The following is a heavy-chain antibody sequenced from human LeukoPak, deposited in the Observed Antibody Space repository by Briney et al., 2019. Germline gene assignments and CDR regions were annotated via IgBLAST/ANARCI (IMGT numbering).Heavy chain of an antibody. V-gene: IGHV3-74*01. D-gene: IGHD4-17*01. Sequence: GGSLRLSCAASGFTLSSYWMHWVRQAPGKGLVWVSRIKSDGSSTTYADSVKGRSTISRDNAKNTLYLQMNSLRAEDPAVYYCARDGGYGDNFVYCGQRSLVTVSS. CDR3: ARDGGYGDNFVY. CDR2: IKSDGSST. J-gene: IGHJ4*02. CDR1: GFTLSSYW.